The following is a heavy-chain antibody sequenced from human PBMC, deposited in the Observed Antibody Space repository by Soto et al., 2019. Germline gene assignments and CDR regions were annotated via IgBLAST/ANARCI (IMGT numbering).Heavy chain of an antibody. V-gene: IGHV3-23*01. J-gene: IGHJ4*01. CDR3: APTRYDYGDDAVGY. Sequence: EVQLLEYGGGLVQRGESLRLSCVASGFTFNKYAMTWVRQAPGKGLEWVSSISGSSSTTYYADSVTGRFTISRDNSKNTVYLHMNTLSTADTAVYYCAPTRYDYGDDAVGYWGQGTLVTVSS. D-gene: IGHD4-17*01. CDR2: ISGSSSTT. CDR1: GFTFNKYA.